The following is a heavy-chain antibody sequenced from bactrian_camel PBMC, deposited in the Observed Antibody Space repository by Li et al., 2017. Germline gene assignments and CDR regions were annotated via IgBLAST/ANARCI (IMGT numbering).Heavy chain of an antibody. CDR3: AADRDDLGDYSDYEPCTDFHH. CDR1: LDVVD. D-gene: IGHD4*01. V-gene: IGHV3S63*01. CDR2: IYTQENAT. J-gene: IGHJ6*01. Sequence: VQLVESGGGSVQAGESLSLSCTISLDVVDMGWFRQAPGKEREAVAAIYTQENATYYADSVKGRFTISQDSAKNTGYLQMNGLRPEDTAMYYCAADRDDLGDYSDYEPCTDFHHWGRGTQVTVS.